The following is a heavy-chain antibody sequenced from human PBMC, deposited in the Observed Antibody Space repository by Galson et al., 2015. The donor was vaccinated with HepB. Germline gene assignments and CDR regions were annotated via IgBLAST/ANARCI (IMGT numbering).Heavy chain of an antibody. CDR3: ARAILSLRIAVAGPVYGMDV. J-gene: IGHJ6*02. Sequence: SLRLSCAASGFTVSSSYMSWVRQAPGKGLEWVSVIYSGGSTYYADSVTGRFTISRDNSKNTLYLQMNSLRAEDTAVYYCARAILSLRIAVAGPVYGMDVWGQGTTVTVSS. CDR1: GFTVSSSY. CDR2: IYSGGST. D-gene: IGHD6-19*01. V-gene: IGHV3-66*01.